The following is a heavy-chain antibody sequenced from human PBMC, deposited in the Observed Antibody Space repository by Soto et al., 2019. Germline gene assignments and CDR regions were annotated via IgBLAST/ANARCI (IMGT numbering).Heavy chain of an antibody. D-gene: IGHD4-17*01. J-gene: IGHJ4*02. CDR2: ISAYNGNT. Sequence: GASVKVSCKASGYTFTSYGISWVRQAPGQGLEWMGWISAYNGNTNYAQKHQGRVTMTTDTSTSTAYMELRSLRSDDTAVYYCAREGGGHYGDYYFDYWGQGTLVTVSS. CDR1: GYTFTSYG. CDR3: AREGGGHYGDYYFDY. V-gene: IGHV1-18*01.